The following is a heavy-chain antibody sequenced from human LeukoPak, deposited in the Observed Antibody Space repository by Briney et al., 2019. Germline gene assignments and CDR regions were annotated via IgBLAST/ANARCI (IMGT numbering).Heavy chain of an antibody. CDR3: ARWGGPYSSSPYYFDY. V-gene: IGHV3-7*01. J-gene: IGHJ4*02. D-gene: IGHD6-13*01. Sequence: GGSLRLSCAASGFTFSSYWMSWVRQAPGKGLEWVANIKQDGSEKYYVDSVKGRSTISRDNANNSLYLQMNSLRAEDTAVYYCARWGGPYSSSPYYFDYWGQGPLVTVSS. CDR2: IKQDGSEK. CDR1: GFTFSSYW.